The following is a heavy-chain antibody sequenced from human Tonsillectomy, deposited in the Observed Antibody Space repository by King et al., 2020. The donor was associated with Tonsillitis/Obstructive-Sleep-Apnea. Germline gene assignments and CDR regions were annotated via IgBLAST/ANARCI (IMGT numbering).Heavy chain of an antibody. Sequence: QLQESGPGLVKPSETLSLTCPVSGDSISSYYWSWIRQPPGKGLEWIGYISYSGSTNFNPSLKSRVTMSVDRSKNQFSLKVRSVTAADTAVYYCARAIRTLDAFDIWGQGTMVTVFS. CDR1: GDSISSYY. V-gene: IGHV4-59*01. CDR3: ARAIRTLDAFDI. J-gene: IGHJ3*02. D-gene: IGHD1-1*01. CDR2: ISYSGST.